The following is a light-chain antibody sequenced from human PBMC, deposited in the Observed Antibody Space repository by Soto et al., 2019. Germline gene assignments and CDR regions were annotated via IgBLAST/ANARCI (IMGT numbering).Light chain of an antibody. CDR3: QSYDNSHDWDVI. CDR2: DSD. V-gene: IGLV1-40*01. J-gene: IGLJ2*01. CDR1: SSNIGAGYA. Sequence: QPVLTQPPSVSGAPGQRVTISCTGSSSNIGAGYAVLWYQQRPGTAPKLLISDSDNRPSGVPDRFSGSKSGTSASLAITGLQAEDEADYYCQSYDNSHDWDVIFGGGTKLTVL.